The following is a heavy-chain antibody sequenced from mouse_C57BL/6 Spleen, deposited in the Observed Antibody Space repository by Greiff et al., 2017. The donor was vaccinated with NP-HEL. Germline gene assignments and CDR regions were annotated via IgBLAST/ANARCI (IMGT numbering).Heavy chain of an antibody. CDR2: IYPSESET. Sequence: QVQLQQPGAELVRPGSSVKLSCKASGYTFTSYWMDWVKQRPGQGLEWIGNIYPSESETHYNQKFKDKATLTVDKSSSTAYMQLSSLTSEDSAVYSCARQDYCGSRVFVYWGQGTTLTVSS. CDR3: ARQDYCGSRVFVY. J-gene: IGHJ2*01. V-gene: IGHV1-61*01. CDR1: GYTFTSYW. D-gene: IGHD1-1*01.